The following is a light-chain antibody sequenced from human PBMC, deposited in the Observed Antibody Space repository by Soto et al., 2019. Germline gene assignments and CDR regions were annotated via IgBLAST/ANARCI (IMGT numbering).Light chain of an antibody. Sequence: EIVLTQSPGTLSLSPGERATLSCRASESVTSDCLAWYRQRPGQAPRLLIYGASTRATGTPDRISGSGSGTDFTLPISRLEPEDFAVYFCQQCGSSRRTFGQGTRLEIK. J-gene: IGKJ1*01. CDR1: ESVTSDC. CDR2: GAS. V-gene: IGKV3-20*01. CDR3: QQCGSSRRT.